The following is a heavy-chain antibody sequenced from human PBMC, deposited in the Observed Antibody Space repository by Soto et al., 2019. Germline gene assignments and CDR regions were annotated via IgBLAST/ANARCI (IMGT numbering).Heavy chain of an antibody. CDR3: ARCCSRGNCPFDC. J-gene: IGHJ4*02. V-gene: IGHV4-30-4*01. CDR1: GGSINSGDYY. D-gene: IGHD2-15*01. Sequence: QVRLQESGPGLVKPSQTLSLTCTVSGGSINSGDYYWNWVRQPPGKGLEWIGYIYYSGSTYYNPSLKSRLTMLVDTSKNQLSLKLSSVTAADTAVYYCARCCSRGNCPFDCWGQGTLVTVSS. CDR2: IYYSGST.